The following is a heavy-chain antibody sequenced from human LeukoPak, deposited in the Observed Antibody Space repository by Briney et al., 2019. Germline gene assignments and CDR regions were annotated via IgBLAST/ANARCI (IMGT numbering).Heavy chain of an antibody. CDR3: ARGRAFFD. CDR1: GGPISSYY. J-gene: IGHJ4*02. V-gene: IGHV4-59*12. CDR2: IYYSGST. D-gene: IGHD3-3*02. Sequence: SETLSLTCTVSGGPISSYYWSWIRQPPGKGLEWIGYIYYSGSTNYNPSLKSRVTISVDTSKNQFSLKLSSVTAADTAVYYCARGRAFFDWGQGTLVTVSS.